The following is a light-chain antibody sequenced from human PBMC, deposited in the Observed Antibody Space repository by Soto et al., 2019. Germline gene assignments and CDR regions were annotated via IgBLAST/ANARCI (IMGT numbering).Light chain of an antibody. Sequence: EIVLTQSPATLSLSPGERATLSCRASQSVSSDLAWYQQRPGRAPRLLLYDASNRATGIPARFSGGGSGTAFTFTISSLEPEDFAVYYCQQRSNWPWTFGQGTKVEIK. J-gene: IGKJ1*01. CDR2: DAS. CDR1: QSVSSD. CDR3: QQRSNWPWT. V-gene: IGKV3-11*01.